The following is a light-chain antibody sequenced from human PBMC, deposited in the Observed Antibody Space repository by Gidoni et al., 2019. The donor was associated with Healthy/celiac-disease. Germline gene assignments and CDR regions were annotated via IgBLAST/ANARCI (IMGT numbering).Light chain of an antibody. V-gene: IGKV3-15*01. CDR3: QQYNNWPSLT. CDR2: GAS. CDR1: QSVSSN. Sequence: ELVMTQSPATLSVSPGERATLSCRASQSVSSNLAWYQQKPGQAPRLLIYGASTRATGIPARFSGSGSGTEFTLTISSLQSEDFAVYYCQQYNNWPSLTFGGXTKVEIK. J-gene: IGKJ4*01.